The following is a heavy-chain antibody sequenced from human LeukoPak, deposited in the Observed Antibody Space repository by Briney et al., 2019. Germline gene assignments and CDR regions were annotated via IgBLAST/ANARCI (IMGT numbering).Heavy chain of an antibody. V-gene: IGHV3-7*05. J-gene: IGHJ3*02. Sequence: GGSLRLSCAASGFTFSRFWMNWVRQAPGRGLGWVANIDQSGGRNNYVDSVKGRFTISRDNAKNSLFLEMSSLRADDTAVYFCARNVEGGTFDIWGQGTTVTVSS. D-gene: IGHD3-10*02. CDR3: ARNVEGGTFDI. CDR1: GFTFSRFW. CDR2: IDQSGGRN.